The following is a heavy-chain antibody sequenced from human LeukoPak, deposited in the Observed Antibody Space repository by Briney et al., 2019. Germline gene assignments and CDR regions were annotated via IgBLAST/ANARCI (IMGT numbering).Heavy chain of an antibody. V-gene: IGHV3-30-3*01. Sequence: SGGSLRLSCAASGFTFSSYAMHWVRQAPGKGLEWVAVISYDGSNKYYADSVKGRFTISRDNSKNTLYLQMNSLRAEDTAVYYCARAPHPAAGVDYWGQGTLVTVSS. D-gene: IGHD6-13*01. CDR1: GFTFSSYA. CDR3: ARAPHPAAGVDY. J-gene: IGHJ4*02. CDR2: ISYDGSNK.